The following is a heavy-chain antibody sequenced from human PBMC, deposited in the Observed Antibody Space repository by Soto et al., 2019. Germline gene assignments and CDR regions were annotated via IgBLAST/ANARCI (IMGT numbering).Heavy chain of an antibody. Sequence: SVNVSFKASGGTFSSYAISWVRQAPGQGLELMGGIIPIFGTANYAQKFQGRVTITAXXXXXXAXMXLXXXRSEXTAVYYCARSRRSSSAFDIWGQWTTVSV. CDR2: IIPIFGTA. V-gene: IGHV1-69*13. CDR1: GGTFSSYA. D-gene: IGHD3-16*02. J-gene: IGHJ3*02. CDR3: ARSRRSSSAFDI.